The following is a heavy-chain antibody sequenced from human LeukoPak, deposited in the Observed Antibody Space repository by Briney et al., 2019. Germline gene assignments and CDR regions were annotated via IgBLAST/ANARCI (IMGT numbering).Heavy chain of an antibody. D-gene: IGHD2/OR15-2a*01. CDR3: ARLLGGDAFDI. CDR1: GFTFSSYA. CDR2: ISYDGSNK. V-gene: IGHV3-30*04. Sequence: GRSLRLSCAASGFTFSSYAMHWVRQAPGKGLEWVAVISYDGSNKYYADSVKGRFTISRDNSKNTLYLQMNSLRAEDTAVYYCARLLGGDAFDIWGQGTMVTVSS. J-gene: IGHJ3*02.